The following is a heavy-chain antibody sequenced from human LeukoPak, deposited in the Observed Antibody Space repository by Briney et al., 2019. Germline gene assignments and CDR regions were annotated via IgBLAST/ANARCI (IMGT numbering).Heavy chain of an antibody. Sequence: GGSLRLSCAASGFTFSHYDMHWVRQAPGKGLEWVAVIWYDGSNKYYADSVKGRFTISRDNSKNTLYLQMNSLRAEDTAVYYCAGGTSYGDYPSYWGQGPLVIVSS. CDR3: AGGTSYGDYPSY. CDR1: GFTFSHYD. CDR2: IWYDGSNK. D-gene: IGHD4-17*01. J-gene: IGHJ4*02. V-gene: IGHV3-33*08.